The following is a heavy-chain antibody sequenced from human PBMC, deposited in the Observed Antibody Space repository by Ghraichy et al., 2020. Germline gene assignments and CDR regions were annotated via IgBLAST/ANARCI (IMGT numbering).Heavy chain of an antibody. J-gene: IGHJ6*02. Sequence: SETLSLTCTVSGGSISSYYWSWIRQPPGKGLEWIGYIYYSGSTNYNPSLKSRVTISVDTSKNQFSLKLSSVTAADTAVYYCARGPEAGVSGSYYRVYYYGMDVWGQGTTVTVSS. CDR3: ARGPEAGVSGSYYRVYYYGMDV. V-gene: IGHV4-59*01. CDR1: GGSISSYY. CDR2: IYYSGST. D-gene: IGHD3-10*01.